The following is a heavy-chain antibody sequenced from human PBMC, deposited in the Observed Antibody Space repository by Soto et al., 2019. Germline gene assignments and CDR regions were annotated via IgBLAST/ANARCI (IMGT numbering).Heavy chain of an antibody. CDR1: GYTFFTYG. CDR3: APKSSSSSWFDP. CDR2: ISTYDGNT. D-gene: IGHD6-6*01. J-gene: IGHJ5*02. V-gene: IGHV1-18*01. Sequence: ASVKVSCKASGYTFFTYGITWVRQAPGQGLEWMGWISTYDGNTDYAQKLQGRVTMTTDTSTRTAYMELRSLRSDDTAVYYCAPKSSSSSWFDPWGQGTLVTVSS.